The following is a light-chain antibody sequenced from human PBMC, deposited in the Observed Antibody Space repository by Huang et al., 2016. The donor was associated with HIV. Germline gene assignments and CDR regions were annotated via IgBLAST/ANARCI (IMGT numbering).Light chain of an antibody. J-gene: IGKJ1*01. CDR2: GAS. Sequence: EIVMTQSPATMSMSPGGRATLSCRASQSVRSNLAWYQHQPGQAPRVLIYGASTRATGVPARFSGSGSETEFTLTISSLQSEDFALYYCQQYNNWPRTFGQGTKVEIK. CDR1: QSVRSN. CDR3: QQYNNWPRT. V-gene: IGKV3-15*01.